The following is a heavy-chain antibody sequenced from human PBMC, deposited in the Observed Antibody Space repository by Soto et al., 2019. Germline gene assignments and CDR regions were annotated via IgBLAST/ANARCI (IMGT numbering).Heavy chain of an antibody. CDR3: AKDSSVAVPYYGMDV. CDR1: DVSFSGYY. CDR2: INYSGST. D-gene: IGHD2-2*01. Sequence: SETLSLTCGVSDVSFSGYYWSWIRQPPGKGLEWIGEINYSGSTKFNPSLKSRVTLSIDTSKDQFSLRLPSVTAADTAVYYCAKDSSVAVPYYGMDVWGQGTTVTVSS. J-gene: IGHJ6*02. V-gene: IGHV4-34*01.